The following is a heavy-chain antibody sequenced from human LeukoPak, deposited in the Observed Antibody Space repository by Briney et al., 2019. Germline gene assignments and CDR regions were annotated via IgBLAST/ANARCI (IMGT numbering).Heavy chain of an antibody. J-gene: IGHJ4*02. CDR3: AKGLTWFGESPGGFDY. Sequence: GGSLRLSCAASGFTFSSYGMSWVRQAPGKGLEWVSGISGSGGRTDYADSVKGRFTISRDNSKNTLYLHMNSLRAEDTAVYYCAKGLTWFGESPGGFDYWGQGTLFTVSS. V-gene: IGHV3-23*01. CDR1: GFTFSSYG. CDR2: ISGSGGRT. D-gene: IGHD3-10*01.